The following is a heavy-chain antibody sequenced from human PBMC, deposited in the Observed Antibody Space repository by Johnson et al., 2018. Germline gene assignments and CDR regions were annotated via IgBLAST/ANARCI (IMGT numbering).Heavy chain of an antibody. Sequence: QVQLVQSGGGLVKPGRSLRLSCAASGFTFSSYGMHWVRQAPGKGLEWVAVIWYDGSNKYYADSVKGRFTISRDNSKNTLYLQMNSLRAEDTAVYYCARARRWGIQLYYYYYGMDVWGQGTTVTVSS. V-gene: IGHV3-33*01. CDR2: IWYDGSNK. CDR1: GFTFSSYG. J-gene: IGHJ6*02. D-gene: IGHD5-18*01. CDR3: ARARRWGIQLYYYYYGMDV.